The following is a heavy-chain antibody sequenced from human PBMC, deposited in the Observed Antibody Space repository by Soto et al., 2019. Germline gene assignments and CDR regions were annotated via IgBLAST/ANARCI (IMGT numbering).Heavy chain of an antibody. CDR2: ISHSGST. Sequence: SETLSLTCAVYGGSFSDYFWSWIRQPPGKGLEWIGEISHSGSTNYNPSLKSRVTISVDTSKNQFSLKLSSVTSADTAVYYCARAGLIAARPIVRLGNSLDPWGKGTLVTVSS. D-gene: IGHD6-6*01. CDR1: GGSFSDYF. J-gene: IGHJ5*02. CDR3: ARAGLIAARPIVRLGNSLDP. V-gene: IGHV4-34*01.